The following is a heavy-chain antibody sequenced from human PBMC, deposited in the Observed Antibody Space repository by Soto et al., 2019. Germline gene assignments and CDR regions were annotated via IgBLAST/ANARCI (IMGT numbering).Heavy chain of an antibody. CDR1: GYTFTSYY. J-gene: IGHJ4*02. V-gene: IGHV1-46*01. CDR3: VLEFYGSGSYYIDSFDY. Sequence: ASVKVSCKASGYTFTSYYMHWVRQAPGQGLEWMGIINPSGGSTSYAQKFQGRVTMTRDTSTSTVYMELSSLRSEDTAVYYCVLEFYGSGSYYIDSFDYWGQGTLVTASS. D-gene: IGHD3-10*01. CDR2: INPSGGST.